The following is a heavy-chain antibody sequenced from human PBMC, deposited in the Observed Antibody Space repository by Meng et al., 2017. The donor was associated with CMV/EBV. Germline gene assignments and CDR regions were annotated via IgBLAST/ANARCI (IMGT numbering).Heavy chain of an antibody. Sequence: GESLKISCAASGFTFSSYWMSWVRQAPGKGLEWVGFIRSKAYGGTTEYAASVKGRFTISRDDSKSIAYLQMNSLKTEDTAVYYCTRVGHDVFDIWGQGTMVTVSS. V-gene: IGHV3-49*04. CDR2: IRSKAYGGTT. CDR3: TRVGHDVFDI. CDR1: GFTFSSYW. J-gene: IGHJ3*02.